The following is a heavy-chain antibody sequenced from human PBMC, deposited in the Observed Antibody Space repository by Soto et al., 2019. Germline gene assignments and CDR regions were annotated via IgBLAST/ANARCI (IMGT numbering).Heavy chain of an antibody. J-gene: IGHJ5*02. Sequence: TWGSLRLSCAASGCIIGGYSMNWVRQPPGKGLEWVSGICWSGGHFYYAALMRGGFTISGDNAKNFLYLQSNSLRGEDTAYYYCAKPRDLGKCGGGCPGNSGFDPWGLGTLVTSPQ. D-gene: IGHD2-21*02. CDR2: ICWSGGHF. CDR1: GCIIGGYS. V-gene: IGHV3-9*01. CDR3: AKPRDLGKCGGGCPGNSGFDP.